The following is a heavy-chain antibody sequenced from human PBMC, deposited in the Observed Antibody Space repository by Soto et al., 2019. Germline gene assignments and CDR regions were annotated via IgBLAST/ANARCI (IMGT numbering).Heavy chain of an antibody. Sequence: SVKVSCKASGGTFSSYAISWVRQAPGQGLEWMGGIIPIFGTANYAQKFQGRVTITADKSTSTAYMELSSLRSEDTAVYYCATGYYEGWFDPWGQGTLGTVSS. CDR1: GGTFSSYA. J-gene: IGHJ5*02. V-gene: IGHV1-69*06. CDR3: ATGYYEGWFDP. D-gene: IGHD3-9*01. CDR2: IIPIFGTA.